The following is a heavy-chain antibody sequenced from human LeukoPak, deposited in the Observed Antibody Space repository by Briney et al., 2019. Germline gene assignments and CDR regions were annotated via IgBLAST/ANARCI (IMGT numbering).Heavy chain of an antibody. CDR1: GGTLSGYA. J-gene: IGHJ4*02. CDR3: ARGFSGPNWGKRYFEY. CDR2: IILIADTT. Sequence: ASVKVFCKASGGTLSGYALSWVRQAPGQGLEWMGGIILIADTTNYAPKFQGRVTITADESTNTAYMELSRLTSEDTAVYFCARGFSGPNWGKRYFEYWGQGTLVTVSS. V-gene: IGHV1-69*13. D-gene: IGHD7-27*01.